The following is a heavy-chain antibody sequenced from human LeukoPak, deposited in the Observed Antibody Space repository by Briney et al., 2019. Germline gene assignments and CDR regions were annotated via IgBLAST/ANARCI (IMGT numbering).Heavy chain of an antibody. CDR1: GFTFSSYG. J-gene: IGHJ6*03. CDR2: IRYDGSNK. Sequence: GGSLRLSCAASGFTFSSYGMHWVRQAPGKGLEWGAFIRYDGSNKCYADSVKGRFTISIDNSKNTLYLKMNSLRAEDTAVYYCAKDSIEGATSEPYYMDVWGKGTTVTVSS. CDR3: AKDSIEGATSEPYYMDV. D-gene: IGHD1-26*01. V-gene: IGHV3-30*02.